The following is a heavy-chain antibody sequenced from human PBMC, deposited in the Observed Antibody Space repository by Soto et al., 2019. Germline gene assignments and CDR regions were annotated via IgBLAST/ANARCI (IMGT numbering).Heavy chain of an antibody. D-gene: IGHD2-15*01. CDR2: IIPIFGTA. V-gene: IGHV1-69*01. Sequence: QVQLVQSGAEVKKPGSSVKVSCKASGGTFSSYAISWVRQAPGQGLEWMGGIIPIFGTANYAQKFQGRVTITADESTSTAYMELSSLRSEDTAVYYCARVRGYCSGGSCYSRWYVDLWGRGTLVTVSS. J-gene: IGHJ2*01. CDR3: ARVRGYCSGGSCYSRWYVDL. CDR1: GGTFSSYA.